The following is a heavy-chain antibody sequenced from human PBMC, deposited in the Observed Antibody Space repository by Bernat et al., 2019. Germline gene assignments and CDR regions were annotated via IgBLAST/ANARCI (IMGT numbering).Heavy chain of an antibody. CDR2: ISSSSSYI. CDR1: GFTFSSYS. D-gene: IGHD5-12*01. J-gene: IGHJ4*02. CDR3: ARGEDSGYDFDY. Sequence: EVQLVESGGGLVKPGGSLRLSCAASGFTFSSYSMNWVRQAPGKGLEWVSSISSSSSYIYYAASVKGRFTISRDNAKNSLYLQMNSLRAEDTAVYYCARGEDSGYDFDYWGQGTLVTVSS. V-gene: IGHV3-21*01.